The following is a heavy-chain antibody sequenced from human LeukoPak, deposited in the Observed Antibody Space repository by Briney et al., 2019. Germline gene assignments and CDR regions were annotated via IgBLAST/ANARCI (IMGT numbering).Heavy chain of an antibody. D-gene: IGHD3-22*01. CDR1: GFTFSSYA. Sequence: GGSLRLSCAASGFTFSSYAMSWVRQAPGKGLEWVAVIWYDGSTKFYADSVKGRFTISRDNTKNTLYPQMNSLRAEDTAVYYCAKGEYYYDSSGYPDYWGQGTLVTVSS. V-gene: IGHV3-30*02. CDR3: AKGEYYYDSSGYPDY. J-gene: IGHJ4*02. CDR2: IWYDGSTK.